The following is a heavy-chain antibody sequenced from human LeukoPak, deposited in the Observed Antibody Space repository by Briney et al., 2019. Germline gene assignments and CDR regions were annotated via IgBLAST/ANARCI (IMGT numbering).Heavy chain of an antibody. V-gene: IGHV3-48*03. CDR2: ISSSGSTI. Sequence: GGSLRLSCAASGFTFSSYEMNWVRQAPGKGLEWVSYISSSGSTIYYADSVKGRFTISRDNAKNSLYLQMNSLRAVDTAVYYCARGLYGSGSYSTFGYWGQGTLVTVSS. D-gene: IGHD3-10*01. J-gene: IGHJ4*02. CDR1: GFTFSSYE. CDR3: ARGLYGSGSYSTFGY.